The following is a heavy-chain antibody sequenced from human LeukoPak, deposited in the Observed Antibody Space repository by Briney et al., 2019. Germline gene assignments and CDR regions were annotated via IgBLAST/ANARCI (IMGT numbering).Heavy chain of an antibody. CDR2: FDPEDGES. CDR3: ATALSNPFYDSSGYYYGYFQH. D-gene: IGHD3-22*01. V-gene: IGHV1-24*01. J-gene: IGHJ1*01. CDR1: GYTLTELS. Sequence: ASVKVSCKVSGYTLTELSMHWVRQATGEGLEWMGGFDPEDGESVYAQKFQGRVTMTEDTSTDTAYMELSSLRSEDTAVYYCATALSNPFYDSSGYYYGYFQHWGQGTLVTVSS.